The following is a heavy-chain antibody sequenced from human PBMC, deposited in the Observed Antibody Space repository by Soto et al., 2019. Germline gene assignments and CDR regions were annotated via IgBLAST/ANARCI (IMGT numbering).Heavy chain of an antibody. J-gene: IGHJ4*02. CDR2: VKSKFDGGTI. Sequence: EVQLVESGGGLVEPGGSLGLSCAASGFTFNGAWMNWVRQGPGKGLEWVGRVKSKFDGGTIDYAAPVKGRFTISRDDSRNTVYLQMNSLSTEDTAMYYCSADLPDWGAYAFDYWGQGALVTVSS. CDR3: SADLPDWGAYAFDY. V-gene: IGHV3-15*07. D-gene: IGHD3-16*01. CDR1: GFTFNGAW.